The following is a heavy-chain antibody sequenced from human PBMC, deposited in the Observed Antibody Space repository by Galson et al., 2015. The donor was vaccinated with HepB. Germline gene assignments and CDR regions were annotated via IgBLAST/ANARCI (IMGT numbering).Heavy chain of an antibody. CDR3: ARGHMTAFGGGAVCLGPVCFDQ. Sequence: SVKVSCKASGYTFTSYAIHWVRQAPGQGLEWMGGINASFGTANYSPKFQGRVSITTDESTSTAYMELSSLSSEDTAVYYCARGHMTAFGGGAVCLGPVCFDQGGQGTLVTVSS. D-gene: IGHD3-16*01. CDR1: GYTFTSYA. CDR2: INASFGTA. V-gene: IGHV1-69*05. J-gene: IGHJ4*02.